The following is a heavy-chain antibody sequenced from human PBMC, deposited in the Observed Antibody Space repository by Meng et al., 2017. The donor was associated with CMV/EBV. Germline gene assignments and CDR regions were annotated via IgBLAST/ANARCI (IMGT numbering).Heavy chain of an antibody. CDR3: ARGLKAWFDP. CDR1: GGSFSGYY. CDR2: INHSGST. Sequence: GSLRLSCAVYGGSFSGYYWSWIRQPPGKGLEWIGEINHSGSTNYNPSLKSRVTISVDTSKNQFSLKLSSVTAADTAVHYCARGLKAWFDPWGQGTLVTVSS. V-gene: IGHV4-34*01. J-gene: IGHJ5*02.